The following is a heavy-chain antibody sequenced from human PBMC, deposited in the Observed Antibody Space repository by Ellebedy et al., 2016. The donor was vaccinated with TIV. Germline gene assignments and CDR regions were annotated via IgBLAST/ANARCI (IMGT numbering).Heavy chain of an antibody. J-gene: IGHJ6*02. Sequence: GESLKISCVASRFTLSSFGMVWVRQAPGKGLEWVSFVSASGESTLYADSVKGRLTISRDKSKNTVYLQMSSLRADDTAVYYCAKDRLGRHGMDVWGQGTTVTVSS. CDR2: VSASGEST. CDR1: RFTLSSFG. D-gene: IGHD6-19*01. CDR3: AKDRLGRHGMDV. V-gene: IGHV3-23*01.